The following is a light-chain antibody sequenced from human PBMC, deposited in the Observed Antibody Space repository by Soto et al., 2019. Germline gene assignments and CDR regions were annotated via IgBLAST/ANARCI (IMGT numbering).Light chain of an antibody. Sequence: EIVLTQSPGTLSLSPGERATLSCRASQSVSYYLAWYQQKPGQAPRLLIYDAPSRATGVPDRFSGSGSGTDFTLTISGLEPEDFALYYCQQYNSYSQTFGQGTKVDIK. CDR2: DAP. V-gene: IGKV3-20*01. CDR3: QQYNSYSQT. J-gene: IGKJ1*01. CDR1: QSVSYY.